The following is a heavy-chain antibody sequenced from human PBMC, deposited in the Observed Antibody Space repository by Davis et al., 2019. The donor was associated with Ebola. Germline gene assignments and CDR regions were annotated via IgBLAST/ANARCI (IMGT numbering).Heavy chain of an antibody. Sequence: PSETLSLTCAVSGGSISSSNWWSWIRQPPGKGLEWIGEIYHSGSTNYNTSLKSRVTISIDKSKNQFSLELNSVTAADTAVYYCARDTYGSGSCFNYWGQGILVTVSS. V-gene: IGHV4-4*02. J-gene: IGHJ4*02. CDR1: GGSISSSNW. CDR3: ARDTYGSGSCFNY. CDR2: IYHSGST. D-gene: IGHD3-10*01.